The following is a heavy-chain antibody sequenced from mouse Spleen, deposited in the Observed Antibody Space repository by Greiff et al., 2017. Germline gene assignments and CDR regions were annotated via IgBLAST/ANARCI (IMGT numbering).Heavy chain of an antibody. Sequence: VQLQQSGPELVKPGASVKISCKASGYAFSSSWMNWVKRRPGKGLEWIGRIYPGDGDTNYNGKFKGKATLTADKSSSTAYMQLSSLTSEDSAVYFCARWRFDYGSSYDYWGQGTTLTVSS. CDR1: GYAFSSSW. CDR2: IYPGDGDT. V-gene: IGHV1-82*01. CDR3: ARWRFDYGSSYDY. D-gene: IGHD1-1*01. J-gene: IGHJ2*01.